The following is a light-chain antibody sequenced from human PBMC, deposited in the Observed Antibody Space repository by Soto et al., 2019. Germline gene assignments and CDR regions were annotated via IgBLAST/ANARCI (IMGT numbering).Light chain of an antibody. CDR3: QSYDTSLSGCV. CDR1: SSNIGADYD. V-gene: IGLV1-40*01. J-gene: IGLJ1*01. Sequence: LPPQPPSVSGAPGQRVTISCTGSSSNIGADYDVRWYQHLPGTAPRLLIYANTNLPSGLPDRFSGSKSGTSASLAITGLQAEDEADYYCQSYDTSLSGCVFGSGTKVTVL. CDR2: ANT.